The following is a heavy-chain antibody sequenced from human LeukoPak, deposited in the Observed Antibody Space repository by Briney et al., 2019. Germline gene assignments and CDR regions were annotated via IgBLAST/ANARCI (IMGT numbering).Heavy chain of an antibody. CDR2: ITGNDGIT. J-gene: IGHJ4*02. CDR3: AKWGDYDVLPGYSHPDY. D-gene: IGHD3-9*01. V-gene: IGHV3-23*01. CDR1: GFTFSNNA. Sequence: GGSLRLASVASGFTFSNNAMSGVSQAPGKGLDWDSAITGNDGITYYADSVNGRFTISRDYSTNPLYLQLNSLRADDTALYYCAKWGDYDVLPGYSHPDYWRQGTLVPVSS.